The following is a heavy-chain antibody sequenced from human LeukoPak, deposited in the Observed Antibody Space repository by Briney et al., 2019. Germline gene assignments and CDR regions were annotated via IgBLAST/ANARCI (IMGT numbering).Heavy chain of an antibody. CDR3: AGGPHYYDKSVAFDI. J-gene: IGHJ3*02. V-gene: IGHV3-74*01. Sequence: PGGSLRLSCAASGFTFSSYWMHWVRQAPGKGLVWVSRINSDGSSTSYADSVKGRFTISRDNAKNTLYLQMNSLRAEDTAVYCCAGGPHYYDKSVAFDIWGQGTMVTVSS. CDR1: GFTFSSYW. D-gene: IGHD3-22*01. CDR2: INSDGSST.